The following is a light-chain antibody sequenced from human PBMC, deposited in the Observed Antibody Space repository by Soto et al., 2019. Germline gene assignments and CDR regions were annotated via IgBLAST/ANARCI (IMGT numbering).Light chain of an antibody. Sequence: EIVLTQSPGTLSLSPGERATLSCRASEFLSSSYLVWYQQKPGQAPRLLIYAASRRATGIPDRFSGSGSATDYTLPINTLEPEDFAVYYCQQQGTFGQGTKLEIK. CDR1: EFLSSSY. CDR3: QQQGT. CDR2: AAS. V-gene: IGKV3-20*01. J-gene: IGKJ2*01.